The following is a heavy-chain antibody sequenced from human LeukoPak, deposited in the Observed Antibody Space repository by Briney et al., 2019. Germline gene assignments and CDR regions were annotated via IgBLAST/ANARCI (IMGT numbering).Heavy chain of an antibody. Sequence: GGSLRLSCAASGFTFSSYAMSWVRQAPGKELEWVSAISGSGGSTYYADSVKGRFTISRDNSKNTLYLQMDSLRAEDTAVYYCAKDSSVTGTFDYWGQGTLVTVSS. J-gene: IGHJ4*02. D-gene: IGHD1-7*01. CDR3: AKDSSVTGTFDY. V-gene: IGHV3-23*01. CDR1: GFTFSSYA. CDR2: ISGSGGST.